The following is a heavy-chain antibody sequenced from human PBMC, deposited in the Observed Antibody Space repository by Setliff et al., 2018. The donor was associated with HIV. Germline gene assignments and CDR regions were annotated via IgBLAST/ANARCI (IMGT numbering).Heavy chain of an antibody. CDR1: GFTFSDAW. CDR3: STDLPSSGFFPDY. CDR2: IKNRANGGTK. J-gene: IGHJ4*02. Sequence: GGSLRLSCAASGFTFSDAWMSWVRQAPGKGLEWVARIKNRANGGTKHYAAPVNGRFTISRDDSKNTRYLQMNSLKTEDTAVYYCSTDLPSSGFFPDYWGQGTLVTVSS. V-gene: IGHV3-15*01. D-gene: IGHD6-19*01.